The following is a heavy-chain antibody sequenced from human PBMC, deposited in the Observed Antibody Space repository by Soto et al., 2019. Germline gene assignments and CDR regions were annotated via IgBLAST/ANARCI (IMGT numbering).Heavy chain of an antibody. CDR1: SASIISEQR. V-gene: IGHV4-4*02. D-gene: IGHD6-19*01. CDR2: NHHSGST. CDR3: ARSFGWYAIDQ. J-gene: IGHJ4*02. Sequence: QMQLQESGPGLVKPSETLSLTCAVSSASIISEQRWSWVRQPPGKGLEWIGENHHSGSTNNNPSLRSRVTISVDKSKNQFSLNLNSVTAADTAVYYCARSFGWYAIDQWGQGTLVIVSS.